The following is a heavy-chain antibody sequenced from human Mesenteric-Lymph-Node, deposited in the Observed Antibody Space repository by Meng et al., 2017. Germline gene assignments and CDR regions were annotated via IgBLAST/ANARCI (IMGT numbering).Heavy chain of an antibody. V-gene: IGHV4-31*03. CDR2: IYYSGST. CDR3: ARTNYGDYNWFDP. CDR1: GGSISSGGFY. D-gene: IGHD4-17*01. J-gene: IGHJ5*02. Sequence: QVRLQESGQVLVKHSQSLSLTAIGPGGSISSGGFYWSWIRQHPGKGLEWIGYIYYSGSTYYNPSLRSRVDISIDTSKNQFSLKLTSVTAADTAVYFCARTNYGDYNWFDPWGQGTLVTVSS.